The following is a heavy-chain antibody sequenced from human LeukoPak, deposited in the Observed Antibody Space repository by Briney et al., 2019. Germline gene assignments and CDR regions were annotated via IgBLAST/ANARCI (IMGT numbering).Heavy chain of an antibody. CDR2: IIPIFGTA. CDR1: GGTFSIYA. CDR3: ARDLESSSGYYVNDI. V-gene: IGHV1-69*01. J-gene: IGHJ3*02. Sequence: SVKVSCKASGGTFSIYAISWVRQAPGQGLEWMGGIIPIFGTANYAQKFQGRVTITADESTSTAYMELSSLRSEDTAVYYCARDLESSSGYYVNDIWGQGTMVTVSS. D-gene: IGHD3-22*01.